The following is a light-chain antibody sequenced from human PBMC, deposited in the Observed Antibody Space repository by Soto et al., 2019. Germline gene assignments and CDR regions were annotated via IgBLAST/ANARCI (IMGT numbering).Light chain of an antibody. V-gene: IGKV1-17*01. CDR3: LHHHRYPLI. CDR2: DAS. CDR1: QGIRNE. J-gene: IGKJ4*01. Sequence: IQMTQSPSSMSASVGDRVTITCRASQGIRNELVWYQQKPGKAPKRMIYDASSLQSGVPSRFSCSGSRTEFRLTISRLQPEDYETYYCLHHHRYPLIFGGGTKVEIK.